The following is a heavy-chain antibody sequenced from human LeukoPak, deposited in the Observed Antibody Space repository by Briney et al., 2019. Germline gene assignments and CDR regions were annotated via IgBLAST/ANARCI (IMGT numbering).Heavy chain of an antibody. CDR3: ARDQDSSGWYGNAFDI. CDR2: IYSGGST. V-gene: IGHV3-53*05. CDR1: GFTVSSNY. D-gene: IGHD6-19*01. Sequence: GGSLRLSCAASGFTVSSNYMSWVRQAPGKGLEWVSVIYSGGSTFYADSVKGRFTISRDNSKNTLYLQMNSLRAEDTAVYYCARDQDSSGWYGNAFDIWGQGTMVTVSS. J-gene: IGHJ3*02.